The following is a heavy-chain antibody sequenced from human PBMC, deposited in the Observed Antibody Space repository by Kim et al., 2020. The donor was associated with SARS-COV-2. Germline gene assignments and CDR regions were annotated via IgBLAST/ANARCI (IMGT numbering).Heavy chain of an antibody. CDR3: ARVGFSWDYYGSGSDKDY. D-gene: IGHD3-10*01. V-gene: IGHV4-31*03. Sequence: SETLSLTCTVSGGSISSGGYYWSWIRQHPGKGLEWIGYIYYSGSTYYNPSLKSRVTISVDTSKNQFSLKLSSVTAADTAVYYCARVGFSWDYYGSGSDKDYWGQGTLVTVSS. J-gene: IGHJ4*02. CDR1: GGSISSGGYY. CDR2: IYYSGST.